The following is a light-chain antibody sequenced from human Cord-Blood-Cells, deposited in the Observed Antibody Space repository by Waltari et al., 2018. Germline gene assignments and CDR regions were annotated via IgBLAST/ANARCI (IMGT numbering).Light chain of an antibody. J-gene: IGLJ3*02. Sequence: QSALTQPASVSGSPGQSITISCTGTSSDVGSYNLVSWYQQHPGQAPQLMLYEGSKRPSGVSNRFSGSQASNTASLTISGLQAEDEADYYCCSYAGSSTWVFGGGTKLTVL. CDR2: EGS. CDR1: SSDVGSYNL. CDR3: CSYAGSSTWV. V-gene: IGLV2-23*01.